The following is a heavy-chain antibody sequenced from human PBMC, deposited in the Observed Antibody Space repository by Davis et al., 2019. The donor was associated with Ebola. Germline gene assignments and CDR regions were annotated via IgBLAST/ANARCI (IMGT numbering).Heavy chain of an antibody. V-gene: IGHV3-23*01. Sequence: GESLKISCAASGFTFSSYAMSWVRQAPGKGLEWVSAISGSGGSTYYADSVKGRFTISRDNAKNSLYLQMNSLRAEDTAVYYCARRRGLAGTQNWFDPWGQGTLVTVSS. J-gene: IGHJ5*02. CDR1: GFTFSSYA. D-gene: IGHD1-1*01. CDR3: ARRRGLAGTQNWFDP. CDR2: ISGSGGST.